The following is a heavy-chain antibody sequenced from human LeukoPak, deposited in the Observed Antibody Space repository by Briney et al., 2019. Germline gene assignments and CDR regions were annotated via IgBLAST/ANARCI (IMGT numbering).Heavy chain of an antibody. CDR1: GFTFSSYA. CDR2: ISGGGGST. J-gene: IGHJ4*02. CDR3: ARDTAAAFSDS. D-gene: IGHD6-25*01. V-gene: IGHV3-23*01. Sequence: GGSLRLSCAASGFTFSSYAMNWVRQAPGKGLQWVSSISGGGGSTSYADSVKGRFTISRDDSRNTLSLQMNSLTVEDTAVYYCARDTAAAFSDSWGQGTLVTVSS.